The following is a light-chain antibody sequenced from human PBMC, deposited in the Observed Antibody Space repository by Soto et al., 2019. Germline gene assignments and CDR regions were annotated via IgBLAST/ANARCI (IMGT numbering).Light chain of an antibody. V-gene: IGKV3-20*01. J-gene: IGKJ1*01. CDR3: QPYCSSPRT. Sequence: EIVLTQSPGTLSLSPGERATLSCRASQSISTSYLAWYQQKPGQAPRLLIYGASSRATGIPDRFSGSGSGTDFTLTISRLEREDFAVYYCQPYCSSPRTFGQGTKVEIK. CDR1: QSISTSY. CDR2: GAS.